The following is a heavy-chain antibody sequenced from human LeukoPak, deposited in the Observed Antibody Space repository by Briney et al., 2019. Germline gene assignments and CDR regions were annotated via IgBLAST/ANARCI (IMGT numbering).Heavy chain of an antibody. CDR1: GGSISSGGYY. J-gene: IGHJ2*01. Sequence: SETLSLTCTVSGGSISSGGYYWSWIRQHPGKGLEWIGYIYYSGSTYYNPSLKSRVTISVDTSKNQFSLKLSSVTAADTAVYYCARDPSGIMGAAAHWYFDLWGRGTLVTVSS. CDR2: IYYSGST. CDR3: ARDPSGIMGAAAHWYFDL. D-gene: IGHD1-26*01. V-gene: IGHV4-31*03.